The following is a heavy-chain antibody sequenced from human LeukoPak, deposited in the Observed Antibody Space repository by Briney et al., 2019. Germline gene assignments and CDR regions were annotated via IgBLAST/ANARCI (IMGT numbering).Heavy chain of an antibody. CDR2: ISAYNGNT. CDR1: GYTFTGYY. D-gene: IGHD1-26*01. J-gene: IGHJ4*02. Sequence: ASVKVSCKASGYTFTGYYMHWVRQAPGQGLEWMGWISAYNGNTNYAQTLQDRVTMTTDTSTSTAYMELRTLRSDDTALYYCAREPSGGRVGAPGGPFDYWGQGTLVTVSS. CDR3: AREPSGGRVGAPGGPFDY. V-gene: IGHV1-18*04.